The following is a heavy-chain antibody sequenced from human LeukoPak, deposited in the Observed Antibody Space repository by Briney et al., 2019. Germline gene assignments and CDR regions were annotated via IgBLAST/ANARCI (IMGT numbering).Heavy chain of an antibody. D-gene: IGHD6-13*01. V-gene: IGHV3-30*02. Sequence: PGGSLRLSCAASGFTFSSYGMHWVRQAPGKGLEWVAFIRYDGSNKYYADSVKGRFTISRDNAKNSLYLQMNSLRAEDTAVYYCARDAPELIAAAGYQGFDYWGQGTLVTVSS. J-gene: IGHJ4*02. CDR2: IRYDGSNK. CDR1: GFTFSSYG. CDR3: ARDAPELIAAAGYQGFDY.